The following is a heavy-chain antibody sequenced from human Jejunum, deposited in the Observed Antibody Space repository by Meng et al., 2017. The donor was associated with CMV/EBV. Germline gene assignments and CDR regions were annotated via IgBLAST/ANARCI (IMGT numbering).Heavy chain of an antibody. CDR3: ARMTGTNYFDY. CDR2: MYSSGST. J-gene: IGHJ4*02. Sequence: HVLRQEVGPGLVKPPQTLSLPFIVSGGSVSSASYLWSWIRQLAGKGLEGMGRMYSSGSTYYNPSLKSRLTMSIDTSKTQFSLELSSVTAADTAVYYCARMTGTNYFDYWGQGTLVTVSS. D-gene: IGHD3-9*01. CDR1: GGSVSSASYL. V-gene: IGHV4-61*02.